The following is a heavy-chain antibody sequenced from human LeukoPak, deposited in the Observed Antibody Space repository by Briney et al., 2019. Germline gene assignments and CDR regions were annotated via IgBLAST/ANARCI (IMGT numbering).Heavy chain of an antibody. CDR3: AKDRWTEVDAFDI. J-gene: IGHJ3*02. Sequence: PGGSLRLSCAASGFTFSIYGMHWVRQAPGKGLEWVAFMRFDGSTEFYADSVKGRFTISRDDSKNTLYLQMNSLRAEDTAVYYCAKDRWTEVDAFDIWGQGTMVTVSS. CDR2: MRFDGSTE. D-gene: IGHD1-1*01. CDR1: GFTFSIYG. V-gene: IGHV3-30*02.